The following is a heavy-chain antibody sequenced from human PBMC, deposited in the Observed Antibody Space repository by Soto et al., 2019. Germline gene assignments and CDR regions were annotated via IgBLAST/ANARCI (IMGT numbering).Heavy chain of an antibody. J-gene: IGHJ6*02. D-gene: IGHD3-3*01. CDR3: ARNFGVVTPAYYGMDV. Sequence: QVQLVPSGAEVKKPGSSVKVSCKASGGTFSSYAISWVRQAPGQGLEWMGGIIPIFGTANYAKKFQGRVTITADESKSTAYMELSSLRSEDTAVYYWARNFGVVTPAYYGMDVWGQGTTVTVSS. CDR2: IIPIFGTA. V-gene: IGHV1-69*01. CDR1: GGTFSSYA.